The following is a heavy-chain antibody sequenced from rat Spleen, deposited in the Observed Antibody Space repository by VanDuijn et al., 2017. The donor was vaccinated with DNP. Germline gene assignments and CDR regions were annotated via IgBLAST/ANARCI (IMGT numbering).Heavy chain of an antibody. Sequence: EVQLVESGGGLVQPGRSLKLSCAASGFTFSDHNMAWVRQAPKKGLEWVATINYDGSNTYYRDSVKGRFTISRDNAKSTLSLQMDSLRSEDTATYYCATWQTTRDYWGQGVMVTVSS. CDR3: ATWQTTRDY. CDR2: INYDGSNT. V-gene: IGHV5-7*01. J-gene: IGHJ2*01. CDR1: GFTFSDHN. D-gene: IGHD1-10*01.